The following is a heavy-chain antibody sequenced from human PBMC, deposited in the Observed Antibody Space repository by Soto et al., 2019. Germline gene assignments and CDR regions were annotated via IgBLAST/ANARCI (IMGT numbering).Heavy chain of an antibody. V-gene: IGHV3-23*01. CDR2: ISGSGGST. J-gene: IGHJ5*02. CDR3: AKIVTVVPAASSSDNWFDP. CDR1: GFTFSSYA. D-gene: IGHD2-2*01. Sequence: GGSLRLSCAASGFTFSSYAMSWVRQAPGKGLEWVSAISGSGGSTYYADSVKGRFTISRDNSKNTLYLQMNSLRAEDTAVYYCAKIVTVVPAASSSDNWFDPWGQGTLVTVSS.